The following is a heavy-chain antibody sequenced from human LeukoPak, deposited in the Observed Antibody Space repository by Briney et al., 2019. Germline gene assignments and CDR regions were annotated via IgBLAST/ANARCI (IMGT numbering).Heavy chain of an antibody. Sequence: GGSLRLSCAASGFTFSSYGMHWVRQAPGKGLEWVAVISYDGSNKYYADSVKGRFTISRDNSKNTLYLQMNSLRAEDTAVYYCAKDYQDYYDSSGYYYDYWGQGTLVTVSS. CDR2: ISYDGSNK. J-gene: IGHJ4*02. CDR3: AKDYQDYYDSSGYYYDY. CDR1: GFTFSSYG. D-gene: IGHD3-22*01. V-gene: IGHV3-30*18.